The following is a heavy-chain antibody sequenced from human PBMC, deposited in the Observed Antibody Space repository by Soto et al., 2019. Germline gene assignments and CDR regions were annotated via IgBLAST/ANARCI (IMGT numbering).Heavy chain of an antibody. V-gene: IGHV4-39*01. CDR2: INYSGST. J-gene: IGHJ6*03. CDR1: GFTISSSTSY. CDR3: ARPVNYYYYYMDV. Sequence: PSETLSLTCTVSGFTISSSTSYWGWIRQPPGKGLEWIGSINYSGSTYYSPSLKSRVTISADTSKNQFSLKLSSVTAADTAVYYCARPVNYYYYYMDVWGKGTMVTVSS.